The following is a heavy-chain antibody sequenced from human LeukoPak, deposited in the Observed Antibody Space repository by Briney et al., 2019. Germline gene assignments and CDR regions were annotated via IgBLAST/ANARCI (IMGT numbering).Heavy chain of an antibody. D-gene: IGHD3-10*01. Sequence: NPGGSLRLSCAASEFTFSSYSMNWVRQAPGKGLEWVSSISSSSSYIFYADSVKGRFTISRDNAKKSLSLQMNSLRAEDTAVYYCARDRGEDYYGSGNYLRAFDIWGQGTMVTVSS. V-gene: IGHV3-21*01. J-gene: IGHJ3*02. CDR3: ARDRGEDYYGSGNYLRAFDI. CDR2: ISSSSSYI. CDR1: EFTFSSYS.